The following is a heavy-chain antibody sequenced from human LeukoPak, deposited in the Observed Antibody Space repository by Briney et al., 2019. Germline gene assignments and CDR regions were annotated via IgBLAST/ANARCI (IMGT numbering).Heavy chain of an antibody. CDR1: GFTFSSYA. J-gene: IGHJ4*02. CDR3: ARDSPSHDYGFDY. CDR2: ISGSGGST. V-gene: IGHV3-23*01. D-gene: IGHD4-17*01. Sequence: GGSLRLSCAASGFTFSSYAMSWVRQAPGKGLEWVSAISGSGGSTYYADSVKGRFTISRDNSKNTLYLQMTSLRAEDTAVYYCARDSPSHDYGFDYWGQGTLVTVSS.